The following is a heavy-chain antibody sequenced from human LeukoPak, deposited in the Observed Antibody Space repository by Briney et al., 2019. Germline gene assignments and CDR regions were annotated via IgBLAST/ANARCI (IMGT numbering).Heavy chain of an antibody. D-gene: IGHD3-9*01. CDR3: AKARPFDWLTSSPSESGY. CDR1: GFIFSSYG. V-gene: IGHV3-23*01. CDR2: ISGSGGST. J-gene: IGHJ4*02. Sequence: GGSLRLSCAASGFIFSSYGMSWVRQAPGKGLEWVSGISGSGGSTYYADSVKGRFTISRDNSKNTLYPQMNSLRGEDTAVYYCAKARPFDWLTSSPSESGYWGQGTLVTVSP.